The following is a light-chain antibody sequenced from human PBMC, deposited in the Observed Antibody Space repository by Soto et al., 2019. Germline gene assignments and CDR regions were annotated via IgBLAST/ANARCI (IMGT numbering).Light chain of an antibody. CDR1: QSVSSSR. CDR3: QQYGSSAPIT. V-gene: IGKV3-20*01. CDR2: GAS. Sequence: EIVLTQSPGTLSLSRGEGATLSCRASQSVSSSRLAWYRQKPGQAPRLLIYGASSRATGIPDRFSGSGSGTDFSLTISRLEPEDFALYYCQQYGSSAPITFGQGTQLEIK. J-gene: IGKJ5*01.